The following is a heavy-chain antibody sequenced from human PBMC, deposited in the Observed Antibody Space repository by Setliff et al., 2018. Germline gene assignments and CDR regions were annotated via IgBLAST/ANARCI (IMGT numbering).Heavy chain of an antibody. D-gene: IGHD1-1*01. CDR1: GFTFSTYR. J-gene: IGHJ4*02. CDR2: IWDDGVKK. V-gene: IGHV3-33*03. CDR3: TNWNPPGF. Sequence: GGSLRLSCAASGFTFSTYRMHWVRQAPGKGLEWVAVIWDDGVKKYHADSVKGRFTISRDNAKRTLFLQMNSLRGEDTAVYFCTNWNPPGFWGQGTLVTVSS.